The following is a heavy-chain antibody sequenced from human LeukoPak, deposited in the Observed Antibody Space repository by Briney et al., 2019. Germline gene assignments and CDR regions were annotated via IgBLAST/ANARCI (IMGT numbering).Heavy chain of an antibody. CDR2: IYPSDGST. D-gene: IGHD2-15*01. CDR3: ARELGGGHFDY. J-gene: IGHJ4*02. Sequence: ASVKVSCKASGYTFTSYFMHWVRQAPGQGLERMGIIYPSDGSTNYAQKFQGRVTMARDTSSNTVYLELVSLRSEDTAVYYCARELGGGHFDYWGQGALVTVSS. V-gene: IGHV1-46*01. CDR1: GYTFTSYF.